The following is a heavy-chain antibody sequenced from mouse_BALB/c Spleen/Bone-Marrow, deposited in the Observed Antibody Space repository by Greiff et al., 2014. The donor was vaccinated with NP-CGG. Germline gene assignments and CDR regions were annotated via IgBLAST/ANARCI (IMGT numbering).Heavy chain of an antibody. CDR1: GFSFTDYF. J-gene: IGHJ4*01. Sequence: EVQLQQSGPELVKPGASVKLSCRASGFSFTDYFINWVKQSHGKSLEWIGRIHPYNGDTFYNQKFEVKATLTVDKSSNTARMELLSLTSEDSAVYYCGRYGYDAMDFWGQGTSVTVSS. CDR2: IHPYNGDT. V-gene: IGHV1-37*01. CDR3: GRYGYDAMDF. D-gene: IGHD1-1*02.